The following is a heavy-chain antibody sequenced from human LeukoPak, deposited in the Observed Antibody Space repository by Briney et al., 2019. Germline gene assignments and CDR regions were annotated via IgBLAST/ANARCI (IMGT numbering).Heavy chain of an antibody. CDR3: AGGFEDFDY. CDR2: FGVGGDDT. Sequence: PGGSLRLSCAVSGFTFNNYGMNWVRQAPGKGLEWVSGFGVGGDDTHYADSVRGRFSISRDNSRTTMYLQMNSLRADDTALYFCAGGFEDFDYWGQGTLVTVSS. J-gene: IGHJ4*02. CDR1: GFTFNNYG. D-gene: IGHD3-16*01. V-gene: IGHV3-23*01.